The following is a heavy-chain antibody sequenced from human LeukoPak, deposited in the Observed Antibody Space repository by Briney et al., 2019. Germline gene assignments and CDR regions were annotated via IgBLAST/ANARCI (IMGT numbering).Heavy chain of an antibody. D-gene: IGHD5-18*01. Sequence: SGGSPRLSCAASGFTFSSYSMNWVRQAPGKGLEWVSSISSSSSYIYYADSVKGRFTISRDNAKNSLYLQMNSLRAEDTAVYYCARERGYSYGGPVDYWGQGTLVTVSS. CDR3: ARERGYSYGGPVDY. CDR1: GFTFSSYS. CDR2: ISSSSSYI. J-gene: IGHJ4*02. V-gene: IGHV3-21*01.